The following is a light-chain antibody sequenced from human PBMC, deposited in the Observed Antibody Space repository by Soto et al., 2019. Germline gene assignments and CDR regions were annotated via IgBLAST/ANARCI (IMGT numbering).Light chain of an antibody. V-gene: IGKV1-6*01. CDR3: QQYNSYPLT. CDR1: QGIRND. Sequence: AIQLTQSPSSLSASVGDRVTINCRASQGIRNDLGWYQQKSGKAPKLLIYGASSLQSGVPSRFSGSGSGTDFTLTISSLQPEDFATYYCQQYNSYPLTFGGGTKVDIK. CDR2: GAS. J-gene: IGKJ4*01.